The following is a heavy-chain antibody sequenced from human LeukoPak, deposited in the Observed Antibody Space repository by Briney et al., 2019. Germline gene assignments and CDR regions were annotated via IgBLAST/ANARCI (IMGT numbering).Heavy chain of an antibody. CDR3: SRRFDC. J-gene: IGHJ4*02. V-gene: IGHV3-48*02. CDR1: GFTFSDYS. CDR2: IDGSGDTI. Sequence: GESLRLSCAASGFTFSDYSMNWVRQAPGKGLEWVSYIDGSGDTIYYVDSVKGRFTISRDNAKNSLDLQMNNLRDEDTAVYYCSRRFDCWGQGTLVTVSS.